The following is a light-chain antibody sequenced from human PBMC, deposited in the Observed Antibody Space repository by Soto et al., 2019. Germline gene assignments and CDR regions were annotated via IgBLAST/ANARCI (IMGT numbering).Light chain of an antibody. V-gene: IGLV1-51*02. CDR2: ENN. CDR3: GTWDSSLGAYV. Sequence: QSALTQPPSVSAAPGQKVTISCSGSSSNIGNNYVSWYQQLPGTAPKLLIYENNKRPSGIPDRFSGSKSGTSATLGITGLQTGDEADYYCGTWDSSLGAYVFGTGTKVTVL. J-gene: IGLJ1*01. CDR1: SSNIGNNY.